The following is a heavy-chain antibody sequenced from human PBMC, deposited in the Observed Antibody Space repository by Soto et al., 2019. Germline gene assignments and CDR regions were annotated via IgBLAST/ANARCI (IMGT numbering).Heavy chain of an antibody. J-gene: IGHJ6*02. CDR1: GSTFSIYW. CDR2: IKEDGSEK. Sequence: GGSLRLSCAASGSTFSIYWMTWVRQAPGKGLEWVANIKEDGSEKYYVDSVKGRFTISRDNAKNSLYLRMNSLRVEDTAVYYCARASHWSSGYYHYYYAMDVWGQGPTVTVSS. CDR3: ARASHWSSGYYHYYYAMDV. D-gene: IGHD3-22*01. V-gene: IGHV3-7*01.